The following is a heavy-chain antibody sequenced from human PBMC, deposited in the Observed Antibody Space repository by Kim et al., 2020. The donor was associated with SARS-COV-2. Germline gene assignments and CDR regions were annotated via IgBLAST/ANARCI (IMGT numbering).Heavy chain of an antibody. D-gene: IGHD2-21*01. CDR2: VNA. J-gene: IGHJ3*01. Sequence: ASVKVSCRSSGYSIFDYWLHWVRQAPGQGLEWVGRVNAPAERFKDRVTMTWDKSINRAYMELTRLEPGDTAVYYCARDRGGEISVPAFDVWGQGTVVTVSS. CDR1: GYSIFDYW. CDR3: ARDRGGEISVPAFDV. V-gene: IGHV1-2*06.